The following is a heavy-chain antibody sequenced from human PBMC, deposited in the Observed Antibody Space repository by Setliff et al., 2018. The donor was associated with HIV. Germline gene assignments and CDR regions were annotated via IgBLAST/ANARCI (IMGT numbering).Heavy chain of an antibody. CDR2: ISWDGYNT. J-gene: IGHJ4*02. CDR1: GFTFDDYA. Sequence: GGSLRLSCTASGFTFDDYAMYWVRQAPGKAPEWVSLISWDGYNTYYADSVKGRFTISRDNSKNTLYLQMNSLRAEDTAVYYCAKIQNPQGYYYDSSGYYPHPGSPDYWGQGTLVTVSS. V-gene: IGHV3-43D*04. CDR3: AKIQNPQGYYYDSSGYYPHPGSPDY. D-gene: IGHD3-22*01.